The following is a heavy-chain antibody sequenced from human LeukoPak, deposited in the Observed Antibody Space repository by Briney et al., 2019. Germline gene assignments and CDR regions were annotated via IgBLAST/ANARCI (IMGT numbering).Heavy chain of an antibody. Sequence: RSSETLSLTCTVSGGSFSSHYWSWIRQPAGKGLEWIGRIYTSGSTNYNPSLKSRVTMSVDTSKNQFSLKLSSVTAADTAVYYCARVRYGYVSGYYFDYWGQGTLVTVSS. V-gene: IGHV4-4*07. D-gene: IGHD5-12*01. CDR3: ARVRYGYVSGYYFDY. CDR2: IYTSGST. CDR1: GGSFSSHY. J-gene: IGHJ4*02.